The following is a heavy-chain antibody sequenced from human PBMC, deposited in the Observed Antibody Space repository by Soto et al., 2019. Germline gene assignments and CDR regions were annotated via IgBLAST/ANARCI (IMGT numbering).Heavy chain of an antibody. CDR2: ISAYNGNT. V-gene: IGHV1-18*01. J-gene: IGHJ6*02. CDR3: ARERATTDYSSYAMDG. CDR1: GYTFTSYG. D-gene: IGHD1-26*01. Sequence: ASVKVSCKASGYTFTSYGISWVRQAPGQGLEWMGWISAYNGNTNYAQKLQGRVTMTTDTSTSTAYMELRSLRSDATAVYYCARERATTDYSSYAMDGWGQGPTVTLAS.